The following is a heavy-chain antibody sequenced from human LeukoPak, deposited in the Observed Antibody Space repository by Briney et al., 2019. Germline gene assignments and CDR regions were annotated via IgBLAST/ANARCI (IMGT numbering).Heavy chain of an antibody. CDR2: INPNSGGT. D-gene: IGHD3-9*01. CDR1: GYTFTGYY. V-gene: IGHV1-2*02. CDR3: ARDGGFDWLVPWY. J-gene: IGHJ4*02. Sequence: GASVKVSCKASGYTFTGYYMHWVRQAPGQGLEWMGWINPNSGGTNYAQKFQGRVTMTRDTSISTAYMELSRLRSDDMAVYYCARDGGFDWLVPWYWGQGTLVTVSS.